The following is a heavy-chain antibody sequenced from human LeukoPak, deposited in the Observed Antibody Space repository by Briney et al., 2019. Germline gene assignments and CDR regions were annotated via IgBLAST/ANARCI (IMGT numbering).Heavy chain of an antibody. V-gene: IGHV1-8*01. Sequence: ASVKVSCKASGYTFTSYDINWVRQATGQGLEWMGWMNPNSGNTSYAQKFQGRVTMTRNTSISTAYMELSSLRSEDTAVYYCARGGYSSSWYFTALNWFDPWGQGTLVTVSS. J-gene: IGHJ5*02. D-gene: IGHD6-13*01. CDR1: GYTFTSYD. CDR2: MNPNSGNT. CDR3: ARGGYSSSWYFTALNWFDP.